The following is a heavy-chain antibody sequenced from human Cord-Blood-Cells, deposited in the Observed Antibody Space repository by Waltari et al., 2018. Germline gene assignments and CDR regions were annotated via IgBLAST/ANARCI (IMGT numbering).Heavy chain of an antibody. J-gene: IGHJ3*02. CDR1: GGSISGGGYY. D-gene: IGHD3-3*01. CDR3: ARGFWSGYAFDI. V-gene: IGHV4-31*03. Sequence: QVQLQESGPGLVKPSQTLSLTCTVSGGSISGGGYYWSWIRQHPGKGLEWIGYIYYSGSTYYNPSLKSRVTISVDTSKNQFSLKLSSVTAADTAVYYCARGFWSGYAFDIWGQGTMVTVSS. CDR2: IYYSGST.